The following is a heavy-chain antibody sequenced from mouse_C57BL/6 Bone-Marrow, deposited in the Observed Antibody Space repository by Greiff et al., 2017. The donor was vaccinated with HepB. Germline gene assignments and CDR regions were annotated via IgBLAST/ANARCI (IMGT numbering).Heavy chain of an antibody. Sequence: EVQLQQSGPELVKPGASVKMSCKASGYTFTDYNMHWVKQSHGKSLEWIGYINPNNGGTSYNQKFKGKATLTVNKSSSTAYMELRSLTSEDSAVYYCARRGLLRPYAMDYWGQGTSVTVSS. J-gene: IGHJ4*01. CDR1: GYTFTDYN. D-gene: IGHD2-3*01. CDR3: ARRGLLRPYAMDY. V-gene: IGHV1-22*01. CDR2: INPNNGGT.